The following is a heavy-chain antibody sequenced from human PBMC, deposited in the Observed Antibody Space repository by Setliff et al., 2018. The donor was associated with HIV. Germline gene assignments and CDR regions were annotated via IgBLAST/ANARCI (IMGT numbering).Heavy chain of an antibody. CDR1: RFDFNNYW. D-gene: IGHD3-10*01. V-gene: IGHV3-7*03. J-gene: IGHJ6*02. CDR3: ARKLRPGHGVDV. CDR2: IGQDGSEK. Sequence: GGSLRLSCAASRFDFNNYWMCWVRQAPGKGLEWVANIGQDGSEKNYVDSVKGRFTISRDNAKNSMDLQMNSLGAEDTALYYCARKLRPGHGVDVWGQGTTVTVSS.